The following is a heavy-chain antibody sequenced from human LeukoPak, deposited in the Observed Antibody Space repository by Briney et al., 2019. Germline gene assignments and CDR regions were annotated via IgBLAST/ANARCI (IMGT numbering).Heavy chain of an antibody. CDR2: LYYSGNT. Sequence: SETLSLTCTVSGGSISSSSYYWGWIRQPPGKGLEWIGSLYYSGNTYYNPSLKSRVTISVDTSKSQFFLKLSSVTAADTAVYYCARQKWITMVRGVINWFDPWGQGTLVTVSS. D-gene: IGHD3-10*01. CDR3: ARQKWITMVRGVINWFDP. V-gene: IGHV4-39*01. CDR1: GGSISSSSYY. J-gene: IGHJ5*02.